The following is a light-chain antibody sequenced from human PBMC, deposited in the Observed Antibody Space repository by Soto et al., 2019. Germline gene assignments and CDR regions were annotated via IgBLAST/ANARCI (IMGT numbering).Light chain of an antibody. J-gene: IGKJ1*01. V-gene: IGKV3-15*01. CDR3: QQSFTTPRT. CDR2: DAS. CDR1: QSVSSN. Sequence: EIVMTQSPATLSVSPGERATLSCRASQSVSSNLAWYQQKPGQAPSLLIYDASTRATVIPARFSGSGSGTDLTITISGLQLEDCETYDCQQSFTTPRTFGQGTKVDIK.